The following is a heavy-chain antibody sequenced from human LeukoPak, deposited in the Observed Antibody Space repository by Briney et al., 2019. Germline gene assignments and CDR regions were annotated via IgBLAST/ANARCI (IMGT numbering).Heavy chain of an antibody. CDR3: ARGRRDGYNLCYFDY. Sequence: PSETLSLTCTVSGGSISSSSYYWGWIRQPPGKGLEWIGSIYYSGSTYYNPSLKSRVTISVDTSKNQFSLKLSSVTAADTAVYYCARGRRDGYNLCYFDYWGQGTLVTVSS. V-gene: IGHV4-39*01. CDR2: IYYSGST. J-gene: IGHJ4*02. D-gene: IGHD5-24*01. CDR1: GGSISSSSYY.